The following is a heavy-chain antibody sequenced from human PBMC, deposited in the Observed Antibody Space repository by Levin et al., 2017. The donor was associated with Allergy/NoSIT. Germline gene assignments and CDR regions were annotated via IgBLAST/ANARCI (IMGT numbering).Heavy chain of an antibody. J-gene: IGHJ4*02. CDR2: IYYSGST. CDR3: ARLGGIAYCGGDCSRYPYYFDY. CDR1: GGSVSSGSYY. D-gene: IGHD2-21*02. Sequence: SETLSLTCTVSGGSVSSGSYYWSWIRQPPGKGLEWIGYIYYSGSTNYNPSLKSRVTISVDTSKNQFSLKLSSVTAADTAVYYCARLGGIAYCGGDCSRYPYYFDYWGQGTLVTVSS. V-gene: IGHV4-61*01.